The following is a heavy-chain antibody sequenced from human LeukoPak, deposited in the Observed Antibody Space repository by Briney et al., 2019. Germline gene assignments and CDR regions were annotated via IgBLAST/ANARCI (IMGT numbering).Heavy chain of an antibody. CDR2: IYYSGST. CDR3: ARADYGDSSFFDY. CDR1: GGSISGYY. D-gene: IGHD4-17*01. Sequence: PSETLSLTCSVSGGSISGYYWSWIRQHPGKGLEWIGYIYYSGSTYYNPSLKSRVTISVDTSKNQFSLKLSSVTAADTAVYYCARADYGDSSFFDYWGQGTLVTVSS. V-gene: IGHV4-31*03. J-gene: IGHJ4*02.